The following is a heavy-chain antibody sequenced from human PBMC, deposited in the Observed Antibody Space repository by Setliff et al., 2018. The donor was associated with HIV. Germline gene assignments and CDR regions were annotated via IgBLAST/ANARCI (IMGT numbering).Heavy chain of an antibody. CDR2: ISSSSSYI. D-gene: IGHD3-10*01. J-gene: IGHJ6*04. CDR1: GFTFSSYN. CDR3: ARVDWFTGLDV. Sequence: GGSLRLSCAASGFTFSSYNMNWVRQAPGKGLEWVSSISSSSSYIYYADSVKGRFTISRDNAKNSLYLQMNSLRAEDTAVYYCARVDWFTGLDVWGKGTTVTVSS. V-gene: IGHV3-21*01.